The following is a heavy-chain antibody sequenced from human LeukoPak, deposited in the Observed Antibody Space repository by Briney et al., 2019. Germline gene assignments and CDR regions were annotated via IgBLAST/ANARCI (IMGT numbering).Heavy chain of an antibody. CDR1: GFDFSHYA. V-gene: IGHV3-30*04. CDR3: ARALDEGARFDY. J-gene: IGHJ4*02. CDR2: ISFDGNTE. Sequence: GGSLRLSCVASGFDFSHYAMHWVRQAPGKGLEWVSIISFDGNTEYYTDSVRGRFTISRDNSRNTVSLQMDGLRAEDTAVYYCARALDEGARFDYWGQGTLVTVSS.